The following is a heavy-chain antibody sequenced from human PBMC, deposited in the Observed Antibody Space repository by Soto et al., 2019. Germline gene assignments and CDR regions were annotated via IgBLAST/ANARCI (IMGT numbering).Heavy chain of an antibody. CDR1: GGTFSSYA. CDR3: ARDITAAAGTPSFDY. V-gene: IGHV1-69*13. Sequence: VASVKVSCKASGGTFSSYAISWVRQAPGQGLEWMGGIIPIFGTANYAQKFQGRVTITADESTSTAYMELSSLRSEDTAVYYCARDITAAAGTPSFDYWGQGTLVTVSS. D-gene: IGHD6-13*01. J-gene: IGHJ4*02. CDR2: IIPIFGTA.